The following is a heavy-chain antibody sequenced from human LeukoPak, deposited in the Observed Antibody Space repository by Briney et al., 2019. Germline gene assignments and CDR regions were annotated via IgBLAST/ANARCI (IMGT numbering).Heavy chain of an antibody. CDR1: GFTFINYW. CDR2: ISSSSSYR. V-gene: IGHV3-21*01. J-gene: IGHJ4*02. CDR3: ARELYYYDSRGYFDY. D-gene: IGHD3-22*01. Sequence: GGSLRLSCAASGFTFINYWVTWVRQAPGKGLEWVSSISSSSSYRYYADSVKGRFTISRDNAKNSLYLQMNSLRAEDTAVYFCARELYYYDSRGYFDYWGQGTLVTVSS.